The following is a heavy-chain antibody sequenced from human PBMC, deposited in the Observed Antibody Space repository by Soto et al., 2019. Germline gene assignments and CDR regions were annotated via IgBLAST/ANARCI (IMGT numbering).Heavy chain of an antibody. J-gene: IGHJ4*02. Sequence: PSETLSLTCTVSGGSISSRDFYWGWFRQPPGKGLQWIASIYYSGSTYYTPSLKSRVTISIDTSKNQFSLRLTSVTAADTAVYYCARRYSGYDFDYWGQGTLVTVSS. CDR3: ARRYSGYDFDY. CDR1: GGSISSRDFY. CDR2: IYYSGST. V-gene: IGHV4-39*01. D-gene: IGHD5-12*01.